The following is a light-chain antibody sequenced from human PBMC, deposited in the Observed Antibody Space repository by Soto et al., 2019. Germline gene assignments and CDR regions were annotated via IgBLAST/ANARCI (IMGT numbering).Light chain of an antibody. CDR3: QQYDSLPPT. Sequence: DIQMTQSPSSLSASVGGRVTITCQASQDINNYLVWYQQKPGKAPKLLIYDSSKLETGVPSRFSGGASGTDFTFTISGLQPEDVATYYCQQYDSLPPTCGQGTKLEIK. CDR2: DSS. J-gene: IGKJ2*01. V-gene: IGKV1-33*01. CDR1: QDINNY.